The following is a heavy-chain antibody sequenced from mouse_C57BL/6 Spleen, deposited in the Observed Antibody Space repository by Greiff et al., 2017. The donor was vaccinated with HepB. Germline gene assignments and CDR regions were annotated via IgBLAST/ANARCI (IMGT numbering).Heavy chain of an antibody. D-gene: IGHD1-1*01. V-gene: IGHV2-5*01. CDR3: AKNTDYYGSSFAY. CDR2: IWRGGST. J-gene: IGHJ3*01. CDR1: GFSLTSYG. Sequence: VQLVESGPGLVQPSQSLSITCTVSGFSLTSYGVHWVRQSPGKGLEWLGVIWRGGSTDYNAAFMSRLSITKDNSKSQVFFKMNSLQADDTAIYYCAKNTDYYGSSFAYWGQGTLVTVSA.